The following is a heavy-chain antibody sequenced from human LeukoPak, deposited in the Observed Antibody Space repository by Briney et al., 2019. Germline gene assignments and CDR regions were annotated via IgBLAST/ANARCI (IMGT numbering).Heavy chain of an antibody. CDR3: AKDQAGLSVLDY. CDR2: ISGSGSSI. J-gene: IGHJ4*02. CDR1: GFTFSSYA. D-gene: IGHD3-10*01. V-gene: IGHV3-23*01. Sequence: PGGSLRLSYAASGFTFSSYAMSWVRQAPGKGLEWVSTISGSGSSIYYADSVKGRFTISRDNSKNTLYLQMNTLRAGDTAVYYCAKDQAGLSVLDYWGQRTLVTVSS.